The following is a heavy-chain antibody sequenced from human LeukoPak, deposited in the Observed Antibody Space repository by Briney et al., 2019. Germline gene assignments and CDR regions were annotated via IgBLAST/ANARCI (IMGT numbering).Heavy chain of an antibody. V-gene: IGHV1-18*01. J-gene: IGHJ4*02. CDR3: ARVDSTSPHELDY. Sequence: ASVKVSCKGSGHTFSSYGISWVRQAPGQGLEWMGWISTYNGNTNYAQKLQGRVTMTTDTSTSTAYMELSSLRSEDTAVYYCARVDSTSPHELDYWGQGTLVTVSS. CDR1: GHTFSSYG. D-gene: IGHD3-22*01. CDR2: ISTYNGNT.